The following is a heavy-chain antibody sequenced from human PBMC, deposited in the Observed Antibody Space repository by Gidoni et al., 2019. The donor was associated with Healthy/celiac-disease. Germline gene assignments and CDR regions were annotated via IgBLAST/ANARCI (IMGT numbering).Heavy chain of an antibody. J-gene: IGHJ3*02. V-gene: IGHV3-21*01. CDR2: ISSSSSYI. CDR3: ASGYSYGKVDI. CDR1: GFPFSSYS. D-gene: IGHD5-18*01. Sequence: EVQLVESGGGLVKPGGSLRPSCVASGFPFSSYSMTWVRQAPGKGLEWVSSISSSSSYIYYADSVKGRFTISRDNAKNSLYLQMNSRRAEDTAVYYCASGYSYGKVDIWGQGTMVTVSS.